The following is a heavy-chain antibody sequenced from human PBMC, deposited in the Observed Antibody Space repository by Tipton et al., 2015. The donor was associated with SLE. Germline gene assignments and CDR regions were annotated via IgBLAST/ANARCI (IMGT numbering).Heavy chain of an antibody. CDR3: VRGPKGV. CDR1: GGSITTVGYY. V-gene: IGHV4-31*03. J-gene: IGHJ6*02. CDR2: IYDSKST. Sequence: TLSLTCTVSGGSITTVGYYWSWNRQHPGKGLEWIGYIYDSKSTYYNPSLKSRLTMSADTSNNQISLKLSSFSAADTAVYYCVRGPKGVWGQGTTVTVSS.